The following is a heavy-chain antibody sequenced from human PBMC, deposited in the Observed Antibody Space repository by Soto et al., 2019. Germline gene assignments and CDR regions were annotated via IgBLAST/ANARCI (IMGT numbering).Heavy chain of an antibody. CDR1: GFTFSSYA. V-gene: IGHV3-23*01. J-gene: IGHJ4*02. CDR3: AKMRGSSGPTPYNHFDY. D-gene: IGHD6-19*01. CDR2: ISGSGGST. Sequence: GGSLRLSCAASGFTFSSYAMSWVRQAPGKGLEWVSAISGSGGSTYYADSVKGRFTISRDNSKNTLYLQMNSLRAEDTAVYYCAKMRGSSGPTPYNHFDYWGQGTLVTVSS.